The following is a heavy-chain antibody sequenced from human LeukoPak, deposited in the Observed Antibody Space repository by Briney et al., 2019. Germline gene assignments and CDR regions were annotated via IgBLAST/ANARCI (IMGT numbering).Heavy chain of an antibody. J-gene: IGHJ4*02. CDR1: GFTFSSYG. CDR3: ATSYYDILTGTIQYYFDY. D-gene: IGHD3-9*01. Sequence: PGGSLRLSCAASGFTFSSYGMHWVRQAPGKGLEWVAVIWYDGSNKYYADSVKGRFTISRDNSKNTLYLQMNSLRSDDTAVYYCATSYYDILTGTIQYYFDYWGQGTLVTVSS. CDR2: IWYDGSNK. V-gene: IGHV3-30*02.